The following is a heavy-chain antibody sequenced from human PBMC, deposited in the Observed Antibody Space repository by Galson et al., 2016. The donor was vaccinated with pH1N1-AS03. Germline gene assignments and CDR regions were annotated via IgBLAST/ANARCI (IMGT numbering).Heavy chain of an antibody. V-gene: IGHV1-2*04. Sequence: SVKVSCKASGYIFTGFYVHWVRQAPGQGLGWMGWINPNNGVTNYAQKFQAWVTMTRDTSINTAYMELYGLKSDDTAVYYCARDPRGPCTSTTCPTAYYFGMDVWGQGTTVIVSS. CDR2: INPNNGVT. CDR3: ARDPRGPCTSTTCPTAYYFGMDV. J-gene: IGHJ6*02. D-gene: IGHD2-2*01. CDR1: GYIFTGFY.